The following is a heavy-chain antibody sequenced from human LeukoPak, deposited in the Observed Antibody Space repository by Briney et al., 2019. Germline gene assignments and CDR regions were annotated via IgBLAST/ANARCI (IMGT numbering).Heavy chain of an antibody. CDR1: GDSVSNGNYY. CDR3: ARSQNYYGSGDY. D-gene: IGHD3-10*01. J-gene: IGHJ4*02. Sequence: PSETLSLTCTVSGDSVSNGNYYWSWLRQPPGKALEWIGYICYTGKTYYNPSLEGRVTILVDTSRNHFSVKLSSVTAADTAVYYCARSQNYYGSGDYWSQGTLVTVSS. CDR2: ICYTGKT. V-gene: IGHV4-61*03.